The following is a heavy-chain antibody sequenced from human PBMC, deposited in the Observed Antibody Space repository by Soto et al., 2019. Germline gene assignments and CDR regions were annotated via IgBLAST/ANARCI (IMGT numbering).Heavy chain of an antibody. CDR3: SRAWPSVDSYGSGVMDV. D-gene: IGHD5-18*01. CDR2: IYHSGST. Sequence: QVQLQESGPGLVKPSGTLSVTCAVSGGSISSSNWWNWVRQPPGKGLEWIGEIYHSGSTNYNPSLRSRLTISLDKSKNQFSVRVKSVTAAGTAEYYCSRAWPSVDSYGSGVMDVWGQGTTVTVSS. V-gene: IGHV4-4*02. CDR1: GGSISSSNW. J-gene: IGHJ6*02.